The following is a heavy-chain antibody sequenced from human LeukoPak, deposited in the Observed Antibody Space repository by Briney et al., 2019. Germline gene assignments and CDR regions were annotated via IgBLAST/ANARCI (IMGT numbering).Heavy chain of an antibody. Sequence: GGSLRLSCEASEVSFSSYEMNWVRQAPGKGLDSLSYISSSGSTKHYADSVKGRFTISRDNAKNSLYLQMNSLRAEDTAVYYCARDLVVVDATPLDSWGQGTLVTVSS. CDR2: ISSSGSTK. CDR3: ARDLVVVDATPLDS. CDR1: EVSFSSYE. D-gene: IGHD2-15*01. J-gene: IGHJ4*02. V-gene: IGHV3-48*03.